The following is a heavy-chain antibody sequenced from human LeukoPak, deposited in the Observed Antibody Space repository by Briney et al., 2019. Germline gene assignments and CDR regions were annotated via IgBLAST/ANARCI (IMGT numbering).Heavy chain of an antibody. Sequence: ASVKVSCKASGYTFTSYGISWVRQAPGQGLEWMGWISAYNGNTNYAQKLQGRVTMTTDTSTSTAYMELRSLRSDDTAVYYCAGAEYIKYYDYVWGSLTPYYFDYWGQGTLVTVSS. V-gene: IGHV1-18*01. D-gene: IGHD3-16*01. J-gene: IGHJ4*02. CDR2: ISAYNGNT. CDR3: AGAEYIKYYDYVWGSLTPYYFDY. CDR1: GYTFTSYG.